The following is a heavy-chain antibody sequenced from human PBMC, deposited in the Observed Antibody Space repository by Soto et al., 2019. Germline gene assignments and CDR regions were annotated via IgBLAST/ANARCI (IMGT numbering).Heavy chain of an antibody. D-gene: IGHD3-22*01. CDR3: ARFYDSSGYQKYYFDY. CDR1: GGTFSSYA. J-gene: IGHJ4*02. CDR2: IIPIFGTA. V-gene: IGHV1-69*13. Sequence: ASVKVSCKASGGTFSSYAISWVRQAPGQGLEWMGGIIPIFGTANYAQKFQGRVTITADESTSTAYMELSSLRSEDTAVYYRARFYDSSGYQKYYFDYWGQGTLVTVSS.